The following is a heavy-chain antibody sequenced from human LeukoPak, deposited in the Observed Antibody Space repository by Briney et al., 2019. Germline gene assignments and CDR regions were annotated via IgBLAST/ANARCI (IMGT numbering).Heavy chain of an antibody. CDR3: GKSLGGITYGPGYY. CDR1: GFTFSSYA. J-gene: IGHJ4*02. Sequence: PGGSLRLSCAASGFTFSSYAMSWVRQAPGKGLEWVSAISGSGGSTYYADSVKGRFTISRDNSKNTLYLQMGSLRAEDMAVYYCGKSLGGITYGPGYYGGQGTLVTVSS. D-gene: IGHD3-16*01. V-gene: IGHV3-23*01. CDR2: ISGSGGST.